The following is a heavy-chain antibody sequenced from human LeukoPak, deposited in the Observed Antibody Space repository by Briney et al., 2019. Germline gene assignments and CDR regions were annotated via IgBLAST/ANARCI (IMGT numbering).Heavy chain of an antibody. CDR1: GFTFSSYA. Sequence: GGSLRLSCAASGFTFSSYAMSWVRQAPGKGLEWVSAISGSGGSTYYADSVKGRFTISRDNSKNTLYLQMNSLRAEDTAVYSCAIVVVPATSSGYYFDYWGQGTLVTVSS. CDR2: ISGSGGST. CDR3: AIVVVPATSSGYYFDY. J-gene: IGHJ4*02. V-gene: IGHV3-23*01. D-gene: IGHD2-2*01.